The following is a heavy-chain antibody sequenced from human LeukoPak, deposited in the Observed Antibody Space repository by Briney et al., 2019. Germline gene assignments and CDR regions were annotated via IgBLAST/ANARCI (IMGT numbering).Heavy chain of an antibody. CDR2: IRSKAYGGTT. CDR1: GFTFGDYA. V-gene: IGHV3-49*03. J-gene: IGHJ5*02. CDR3: TRRVVVAATWFDP. D-gene: IGHD2-15*01. Sequence: GGSLRLSCTASGFTFGDYAMSRFRQAPGKGLEWVGFIRSKAYGGTTEYAASVKGRFTISRDDSKSIAYLQMNSLKTEDTAVYYCTRRVVVAATWFDPWGQGTLVTVSS.